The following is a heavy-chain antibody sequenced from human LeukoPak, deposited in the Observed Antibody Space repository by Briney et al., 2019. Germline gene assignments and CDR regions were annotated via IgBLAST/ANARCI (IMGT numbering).Heavy chain of an antibody. V-gene: IGHV3-48*01. CDR3: ARGHWSGYFSFDY. D-gene: IGHD3-3*01. J-gene: IGHJ4*02. Sequence: PGRSLRLSCAASGFTFDDYAMRWVRQAPGKGLEWVSYISSSSSTIYYADSVKGRFTISRDNAKNSLYLQMNSLRAEDTAVYYCARGHWSGYFSFDYWGQGTLVTVSS. CDR2: ISSSSSTI. CDR1: GFTFDDYA.